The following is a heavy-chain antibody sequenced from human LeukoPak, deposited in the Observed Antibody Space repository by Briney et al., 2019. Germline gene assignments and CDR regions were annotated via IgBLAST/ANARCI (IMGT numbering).Heavy chain of an antibody. CDR2: IYSDGST. CDR1: GFIVSGDF. Sequence: PGGSLRLSCAASGFIVSGDFMSWVRQAPGKGLEWVSVIYSDGSTYYAGSVKGRFTISRDNSKNTLYLQMNSLRAEDTAVYYCAREKGWYYDSSGFMPPDYWGQGTLVTVSS. CDR3: AREKGWYYDSSGFMPPDY. J-gene: IGHJ4*02. D-gene: IGHD3-22*01. V-gene: IGHV3-66*02.